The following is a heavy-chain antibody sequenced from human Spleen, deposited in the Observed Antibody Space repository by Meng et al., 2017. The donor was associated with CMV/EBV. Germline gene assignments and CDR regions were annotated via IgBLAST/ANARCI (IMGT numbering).Heavy chain of an antibody. CDR2: MNPNSGNT. D-gene: IGHD6-6*01. V-gene: IGHV1-8*02. CDR1: GYTFTAHY. Sequence: ASVKVSCKASGYTFTAHYFHWVRQATGQGLEWMGWMNPNSGNTGYAQKFQGRVTMTRNTSISTAYMELSSLRSEDTAVYYCARGGGYSSSPFDYWGQGTLVTVSS. J-gene: IGHJ4*02. CDR3: ARGGGYSSSPFDY.